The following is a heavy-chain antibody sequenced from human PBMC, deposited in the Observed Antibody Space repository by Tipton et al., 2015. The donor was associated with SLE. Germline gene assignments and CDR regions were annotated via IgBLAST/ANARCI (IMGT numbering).Heavy chain of an antibody. CDR3: ARRPGSGYYYNFDY. D-gene: IGHD3-22*01. Sequence: GLVKPSQTLSLTCVISGDSVSSNSAAWNWIRQSPSRGLQWLGRTYYRAKWYNDYAVSVKSRITFNSDTSKNHFSLQLNSVTPEDTAVYYCARRPGSGYYYNFDYWGQGTLVTVSS. V-gene: IGHV6-1*01. CDR1: GDSVSSNSAA. J-gene: IGHJ4*02. CDR2: TYYRAKWYN.